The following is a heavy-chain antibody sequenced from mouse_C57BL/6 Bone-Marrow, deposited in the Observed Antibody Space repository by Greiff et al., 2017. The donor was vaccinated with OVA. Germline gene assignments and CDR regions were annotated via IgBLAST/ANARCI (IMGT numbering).Heavy chain of an antibody. V-gene: IGHV1-59*01. CDR3: ATRSGSSYYYAMDY. J-gene: IGHJ4*01. CDR1: GYTFTSYW. Sequence: QVQLQQSGAELVRPGTSVKLSCKASGYTFTSYWMHWVKQRPGQGLEWIGVIDPSDSYTNYNQKFKGKATLTVDTSSSTAYMQLSSLTSEDSAVYYCATRSGSSYYYAMDYWGQGTSVTVSS. D-gene: IGHD1-1*01. CDR2: IDPSDSYT.